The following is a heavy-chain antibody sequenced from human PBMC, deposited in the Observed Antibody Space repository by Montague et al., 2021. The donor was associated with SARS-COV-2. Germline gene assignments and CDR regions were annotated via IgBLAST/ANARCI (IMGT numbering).Heavy chain of an antibody. CDR1: GDSVSSNVAT. J-gene: IGHJ4*02. Sequence: CAISGDSVSSNVATWNWNRQSSSRRLEWLVRTYYMSKWYNDYAESVKSRITIDPDTSKHQFSLHLNSVTPEDTAVYYCARIPVGSKYYFDFWGQGTLVTVSS. D-gene: IGHD2-2*01. CDR3: ARIPVGSKYYFDF. V-gene: IGHV6-1*01. CDR2: TYYMSKWYN.